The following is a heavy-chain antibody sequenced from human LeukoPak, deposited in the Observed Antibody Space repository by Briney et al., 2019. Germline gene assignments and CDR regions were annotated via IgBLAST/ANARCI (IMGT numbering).Heavy chain of an antibody. CDR2: IIPIFGTA. CDR3: ASDLLNCGGDCYTVY. J-gene: IGHJ4*02. Sequence: GASVKVSCKASGGTFSSYAISWVRQAPGQGLEWMGGIIPIFGTANYAQKFQGRVTITADESTSTAYMELSSLRSEDTAVYYCASDLLNCGGDCYTVYWGQGTLVTVPS. D-gene: IGHD2-21*02. V-gene: IGHV1-69*13. CDR1: GGTFSSYA.